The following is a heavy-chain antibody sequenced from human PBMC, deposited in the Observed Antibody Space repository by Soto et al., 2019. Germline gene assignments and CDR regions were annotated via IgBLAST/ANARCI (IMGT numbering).Heavy chain of an antibody. D-gene: IGHD3-3*01. V-gene: IGHV1-3*01. CDR1: GYTFTSYA. CDR3: AAVWSGYYSFDY. Sequence: AASVKVSCKASGYTFTSYAMHWVRQAPGQRLEWMGWINAGNGNTKYSQKFQGRVTITRDTSASTAYMELSSLRSEDTAVYYCAAVWSGYYSFDYWGQGTLVTVSS. J-gene: IGHJ4*02. CDR2: INAGNGNT.